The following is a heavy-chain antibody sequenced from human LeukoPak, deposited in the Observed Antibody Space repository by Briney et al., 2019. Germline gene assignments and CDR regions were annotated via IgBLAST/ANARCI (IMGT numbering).Heavy chain of an antibody. CDR2: ISGNGGGK. V-gene: IGHV3-23*01. J-gene: IGHJ6*02. CDR3: AKSGRSNNSGMDV. Sequence: GGSLRLSCAASGFTFSSYAMSWARQAPGKGLEWVSGISGNGGGKYYADSVKGRFTISRDNSKNTLYLQMNSLRAEDTAVYYCAKSGRSNNSGMDVWGQGTTVTVSS. D-gene: IGHD6-13*01. CDR1: GFTFSSYA.